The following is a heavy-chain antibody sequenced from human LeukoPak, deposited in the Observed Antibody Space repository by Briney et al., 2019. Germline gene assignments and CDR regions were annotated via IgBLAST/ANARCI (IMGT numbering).Heavy chain of an antibody. CDR3: ARDVTYDSSGYYLDY. V-gene: IGHV3-53*01. J-gene: IGHJ4*02. CDR2: IYSGGST. D-gene: IGHD3-22*01. CDR1: GFTVSSNY. Sequence: PGGSLRLSCAASGFTVSSNYMSWVRQAPGKGLEWVSVIYSGGSTYYADSVKGRFTISRDNSKNTLYLQMNSLRAEDTAVYYCARDVTYDSSGYYLDYWGQGTPVTVSS.